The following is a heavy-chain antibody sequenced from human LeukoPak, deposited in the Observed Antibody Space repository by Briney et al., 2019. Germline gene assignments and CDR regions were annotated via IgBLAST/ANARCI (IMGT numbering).Heavy chain of an antibody. CDR3: ARGSWVRDILTGYYDY. CDR1: GGSISSGGYY. D-gene: IGHD3-9*01. V-gene: IGHV4-30-2*05. Sequence: PSQTLSLTCTVSGGSISSGGYYWSWIRQPPGKGLEWIGYIYHSGSTYYNPSLKSRVTISVDTSKNQFSLKLSSVTAADTAVYYCARGSWVRDILTGYYDYWGQGTLVTVSS. J-gene: IGHJ4*02. CDR2: IYHSGST.